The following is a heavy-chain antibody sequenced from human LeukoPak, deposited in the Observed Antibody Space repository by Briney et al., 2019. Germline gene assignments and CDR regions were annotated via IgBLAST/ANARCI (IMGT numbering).Heavy chain of an antibody. Sequence: GGSLRLSCEASGFTFDSYAIHWVRQAPGKGLDWVAVISEGGNNKYHADSVKGRFTISRDNSKNTAYLQMNSLRTEDTAVYYCGRDYWYLPDYWGQGTLVTVSS. CDR2: ISEGGNNK. CDR1: GFTFDSYA. V-gene: IGHV3-30-3*01. J-gene: IGHJ4*02. CDR3: GRDYWYLPDY. D-gene: IGHD6-13*01.